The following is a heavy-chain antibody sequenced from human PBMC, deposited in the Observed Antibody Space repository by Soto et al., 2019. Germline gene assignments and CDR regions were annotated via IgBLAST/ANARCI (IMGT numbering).Heavy chain of an antibody. D-gene: IGHD6-19*01. CDR1: GGSISSSTYY. V-gene: IGHV4-39*01. Sequence: PSETLSLTCTVSGGSISSSTYYWGWIRQPPGKGLEWIGNIYYSGSTYCNPSLKSRVTISVDTSKNQFSLKLSSVTAADTAVYYCARQGIAVAVTYYYGMDVWGQGTTVTVSS. CDR2: IYYSGST. J-gene: IGHJ6*02. CDR3: ARQGIAVAVTYYYGMDV.